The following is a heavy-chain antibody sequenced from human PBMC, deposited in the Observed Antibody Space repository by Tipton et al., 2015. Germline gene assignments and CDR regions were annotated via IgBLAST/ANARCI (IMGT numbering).Heavy chain of an antibody. D-gene: IGHD3-22*01. Sequence: SLRLSCAASGFTVRSNYMSWVRQAPGKGLEWVSVIYSGGSTYYADSVKGRFTISRDNSKNTLYLQMNGLRAEDTAVYYCARDRYYYDSSGIAGYYYGMDVWGQGTTVTVSS. CDR2: IYSGGST. CDR1: GFTVRSNY. CDR3: ARDRYYYDSSGIAGYYYGMDV. V-gene: IGHV3-53*01. J-gene: IGHJ6*02.